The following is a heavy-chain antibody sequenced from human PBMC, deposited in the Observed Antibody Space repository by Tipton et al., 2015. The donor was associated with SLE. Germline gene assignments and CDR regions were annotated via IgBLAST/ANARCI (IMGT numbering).Heavy chain of an antibody. D-gene: IGHD2-15*01. Sequence: QLVQSGAEVKKPGESLKISCKGSGYSFTSYWIGWVRQMPGKGLEWMGIIYPGDSDTRYSLSFQGQVTISADKSISTAYLQWSSLKASDTAMYYCAICWDCCGPEGLAFDIWGQGTMVTVSS. CDR3: AICWDCCGPEGLAFDI. J-gene: IGHJ3*02. V-gene: IGHV5-51*03. CDR2: IYPGDSDT. CDR1: GYSFTSYW.